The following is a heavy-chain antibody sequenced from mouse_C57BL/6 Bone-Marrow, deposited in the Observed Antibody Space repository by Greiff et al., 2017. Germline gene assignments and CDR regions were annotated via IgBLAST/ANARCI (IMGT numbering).Heavy chain of an antibody. CDR3: ARRSRYDVFAY. CDR2: IDPSDSYT. V-gene: IGHV1-69*01. Sequence: VQLQQPGAELVMPGASVKLSCKASGYTFTSYWMHWVKQRPGQGLEWIGEIDPSDSYTNYNQKFKGKSTLTVDKSSSTAYMQLSSLTSEDSAVYYCARRSRYDVFAYWGQGTLVTVSA. J-gene: IGHJ3*01. D-gene: IGHD2-12*01. CDR1: GYTFTSYW.